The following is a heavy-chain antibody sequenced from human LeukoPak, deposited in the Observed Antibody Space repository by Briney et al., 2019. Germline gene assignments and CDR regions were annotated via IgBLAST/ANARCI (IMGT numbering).Heavy chain of an antibody. CDR3: ATPIYGDYVDY. CDR1: GYTFTDYY. V-gene: IGHV1-69-2*01. Sequence: VASVKISCKVSGYTFTDYYMHWVQQAPGKGLEWMGLVDPEDGETIYAEKFQARVTITADTSTDTAYMELHSLRSEDTALYYCATPIYGDYVDYWGQGTLVTVS. D-gene: IGHD4-17*01. J-gene: IGHJ4*02. CDR2: VDPEDGET.